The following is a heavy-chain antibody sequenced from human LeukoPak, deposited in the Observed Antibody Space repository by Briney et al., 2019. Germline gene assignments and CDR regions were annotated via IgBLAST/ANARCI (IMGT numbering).Heavy chain of an antibody. V-gene: IGHV4-30-4*01. J-gene: IGHJ4*02. CDR2: IYYSGST. CDR1: GGSIGSGDYY. Sequence: SQTLSLTCTVSGGSIGSGDYYWSWIRQPPGKGLEWIGYIYYSGSTYYNPSLKSRVTISVDTSKNQFSLKLSSVTAADTAVYYCARVAEDIVVVPAATWGQGTLVTVSS. D-gene: IGHD2-2*01. CDR3: ARVAEDIVVVPAAT.